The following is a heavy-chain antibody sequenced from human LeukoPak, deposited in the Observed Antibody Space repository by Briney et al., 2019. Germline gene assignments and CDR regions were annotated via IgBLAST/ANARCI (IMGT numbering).Heavy chain of an antibody. D-gene: IGHD5-12*01. V-gene: IGHV1-24*01. Sequence: ASVKVSCKVSGYTLTELSMHWVRQAPGKGLEWMGAFDPEDGETIYAQKFQGRVTMTEDTSTDTAYMELSSLRSEDTAVYYCATGEIYGGYGGDYFDYWGQGTLVTVSS. CDR3: ATGEIYGGYGGDYFDY. CDR2: FDPEDGET. J-gene: IGHJ4*02. CDR1: GYTLTELS.